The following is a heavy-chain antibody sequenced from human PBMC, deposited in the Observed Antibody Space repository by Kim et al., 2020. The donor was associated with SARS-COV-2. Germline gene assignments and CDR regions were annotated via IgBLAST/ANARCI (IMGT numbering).Heavy chain of an antibody. D-gene: IGHD3-22*01. CDR1: GFTFDDYA. CDR3: AKDRNYYDSSGGAFDI. J-gene: IGHJ3*02. V-gene: IGHV3-9*01. CDR2: ISCNSGSI. Sequence: GGSLRLSCAASGFTFDDYAMHWVRQAPGKGLEWVSGISCNSGSIGYADSVKGRFTISRDNAKNSLYLQMNSLRAEDTALYYCAKDRNYYDSSGGAFDIWGQGTMVTVSS.